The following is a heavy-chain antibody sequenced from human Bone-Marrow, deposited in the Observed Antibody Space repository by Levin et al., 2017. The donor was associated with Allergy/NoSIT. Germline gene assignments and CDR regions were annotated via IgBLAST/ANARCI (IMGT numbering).Heavy chain of an antibody. J-gene: IGHJ4*02. Sequence: PQASVKVSCQTSGYSFSTYGITWVRQAPGQGLEWLGWISPDKGNTNYAENLQGRITMTTDTSTTTAYMELRSLTSDDTGIYFCTRGGSSWYEGLYFDYWGQGTLVTVSA. CDR1: GYSFSTYG. V-gene: IGHV1-18*01. CDR2: ISPDKGNT. D-gene: IGHD6-6*01. CDR3: TRGGSSWYEGLYFDY.